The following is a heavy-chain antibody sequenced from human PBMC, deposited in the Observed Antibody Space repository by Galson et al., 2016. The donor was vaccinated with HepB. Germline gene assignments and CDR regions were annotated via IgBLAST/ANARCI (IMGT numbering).Heavy chain of an antibody. J-gene: IGHJ5*01. V-gene: IGHV4-30-4*01. CDR2: IYYSGST. Sequence: TLSLTCTVSGGSISSGEYNWSWIRQPPGKGLEWMGYIYYSGSTYYNPSLTSRVTVSIDTSKNQFSLKLNSLTAADTAVYYCARGSEDSMFSPQENWFDPWGQGKLVTVSS. CDR3: ARGSEDSMFSPQENWFDP. CDR1: GGSISSGEYN. D-gene: IGHD3-22*01.